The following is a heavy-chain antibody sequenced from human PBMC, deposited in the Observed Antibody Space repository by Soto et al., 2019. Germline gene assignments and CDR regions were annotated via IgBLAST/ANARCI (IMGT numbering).Heavy chain of an antibody. V-gene: IGHV4-59*08. CDR3: ARRPPDYGDYYFDY. Sequence: SETLSLTCTVSGGSISSYYWSWIRQPPGKGLEWIGYIYYSGSTNYNPSLKSRVTISVDTSKNQFSLKLSSVTAADTAVYYCARRPPDYGDYYFDYWGQGTLVTVSS. CDR2: IYYSGST. CDR1: GGSISSYY. D-gene: IGHD4-17*01. J-gene: IGHJ4*02.